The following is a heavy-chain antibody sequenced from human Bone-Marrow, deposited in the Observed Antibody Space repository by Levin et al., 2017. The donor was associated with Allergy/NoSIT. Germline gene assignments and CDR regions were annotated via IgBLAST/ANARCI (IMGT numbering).Heavy chain of an antibody. D-gene: IGHD3-22*01. Sequence: PGGSLRLSCVVSGFTFRSYAMTWVRQAPGKGLEWVAGISGSGSRTDYADSVEGRFTISRDTSKSTLYLQMSSLRAEDTGVYYCASGYDSSGYYPQYYFDYWGNGTQVAVSS. CDR1: GFTFRSYA. CDR3: ASGYDSSGYYPQYYFDY. CDR2: ISGSGSRT. J-gene: IGHJ4*01. V-gene: IGHV3-23*01.